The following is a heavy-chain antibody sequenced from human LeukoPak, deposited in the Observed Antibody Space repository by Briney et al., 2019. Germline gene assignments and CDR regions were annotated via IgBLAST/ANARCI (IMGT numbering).Heavy chain of an antibody. Sequence: SGTLSLTCAVYGGSFSGYYWTWIRQTPEKGLEWIGEMNPSGSTNYNPSLKSRVTISVDTSKNQFSLELSSVTAADTAVYYCARGRQDVTMIVVVMTAVSYYLDVWGKGTTVTVS. CDR1: GGSFSGYY. CDR2: MNPSGST. D-gene: IGHD3-22*01. J-gene: IGHJ6*03. CDR3: ARGRQDVTMIVVVMTAVSYYLDV. V-gene: IGHV4-34*01.